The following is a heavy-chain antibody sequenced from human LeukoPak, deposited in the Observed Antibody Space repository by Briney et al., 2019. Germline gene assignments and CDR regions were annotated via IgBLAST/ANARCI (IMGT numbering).Heavy chain of an antibody. D-gene: IGHD6-13*01. J-gene: IGHJ4*02. Sequence: ASVKVSCKASGYTFTGYYMHWVRQAPGQGLEWMGWINPNSGGTNYAQKFQGRVTMTRDTSISTAYMGLSRLRSDDTAVYYCARISVLAAAGTLGEDDYWGQGTLVTVSS. CDR1: GYTFTGYY. V-gene: IGHV1-2*02. CDR2: INPNSGGT. CDR3: ARISVLAAAGTLGEDDY.